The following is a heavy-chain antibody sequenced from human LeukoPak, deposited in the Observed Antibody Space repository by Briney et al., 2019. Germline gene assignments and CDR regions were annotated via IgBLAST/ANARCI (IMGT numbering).Heavy chain of an antibody. CDR3: ASHRATYYYGSGSYPYDAFDI. J-gene: IGHJ3*02. D-gene: IGHD3-10*01. V-gene: IGHV4-59*08. CDR1: GGSISSYY. CDR2: SYYSGST. Sequence: SETLSLTCTVSGGSISSYYWSWIRQPPGKGLEWIGYSYYSGSTNYNPSLKSRVTISVDTSKNQFSLKLSSVTAADTAVYYCASHRATYYYGSGSYPYDAFDIWGQGTMVTVSS.